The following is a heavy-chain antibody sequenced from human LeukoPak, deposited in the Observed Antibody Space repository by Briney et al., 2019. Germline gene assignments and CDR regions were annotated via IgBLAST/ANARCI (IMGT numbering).Heavy chain of an antibody. CDR1: GFTFSSYE. CDR2: ISSSGSTI. D-gene: IGHD3-10*01. CDR3: ARPYYYGPGSPDY. Sequence: GGSLRLSCAASGFTFSSYEMNWVRQAPGKGLEWVSYISSSGSTIYYADSVKGRFTISRDNAKNSLYLQMNSLRAEDTAVYYCARPYYYGPGSPDYWGQGTLVTVSS. J-gene: IGHJ4*02. V-gene: IGHV3-48*03.